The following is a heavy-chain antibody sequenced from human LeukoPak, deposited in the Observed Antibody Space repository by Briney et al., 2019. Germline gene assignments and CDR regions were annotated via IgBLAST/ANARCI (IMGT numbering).Heavy chain of an antibody. CDR1: GGSLRGYY. CDR2: INHSGST. J-gene: IGHJ4*02. D-gene: IGHD2-8*01. V-gene: IGHV4-34*01. CDR3: ARAREGYGMLVVYATYFDY. Sequence: SETLSLTCAVYGGSLRGYYWSWIPQPPGKGVEWVGEINHSGSTNYNPSLKSRGTISVDTSKNQFSLKLSSVTAADTAVYYCARAREGYGMLVVYATYFDYWGQGTLVTVSS.